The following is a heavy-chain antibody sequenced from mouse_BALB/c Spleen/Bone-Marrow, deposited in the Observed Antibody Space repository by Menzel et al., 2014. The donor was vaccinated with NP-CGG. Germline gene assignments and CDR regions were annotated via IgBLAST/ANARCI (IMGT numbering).Heavy chain of an antibody. CDR1: GYTFTSYW. CDR3: ARYDGPAWFAY. Sequence: QVQLQHSGAELVKPGASVKLSCKASGYTFTSYWIHWVKLRPGHGLEWIGEINPSNGRTNYNEKFKNKATLTVDKSSSTAYIQLSSLTSEDSAVYYCARYDGPAWFAYWGQGTLVTVS. J-gene: IGHJ3*01. D-gene: IGHD2-3*01. V-gene: IGHV1S81*02. CDR2: INPSNGRT.